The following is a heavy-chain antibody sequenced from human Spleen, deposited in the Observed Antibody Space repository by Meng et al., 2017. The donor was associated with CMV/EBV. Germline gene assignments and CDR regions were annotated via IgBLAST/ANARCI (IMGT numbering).Heavy chain of an antibody. D-gene: IGHD2-2*01. CDR2: ITYDGRKK. CDR3: ATVVVTGEIDF. Sequence: GESLKISCAASGFSISHYAMHWVRQAPGKGLEGVAVITYDGRKKHYSDSVKGRFAISRDNSKNTLYLQMNSLRPDDTAVYYCATVVVTGEIDFWGQGTLVTVSS. J-gene: IGHJ4*02. V-gene: IGHV3-30*09. CDR1: GFSISHYA.